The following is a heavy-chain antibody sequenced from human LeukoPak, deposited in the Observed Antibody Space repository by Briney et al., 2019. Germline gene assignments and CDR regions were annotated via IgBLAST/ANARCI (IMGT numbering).Heavy chain of an antibody. J-gene: IGHJ6*02. V-gene: IGHV3-7*01. CDR1: GFTFSDSW. D-gene: IGHD3-16*01. CDR2: MKQDGSAK. Sequence: GGSLRLSCAASGFTFSDSWMSWVRQAPGKGLEWVANMKQDGSAKDYVDSVKGRFTISRDNARNSLYLQMSSLRAEDTAVNYCATYTHWVAGDVWGQGTTVTVSS. CDR3: ATYTHWVAGDV.